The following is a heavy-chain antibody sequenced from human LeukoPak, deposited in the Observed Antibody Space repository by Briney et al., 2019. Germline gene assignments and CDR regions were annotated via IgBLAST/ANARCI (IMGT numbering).Heavy chain of an antibody. CDR1: GFTFSTYG. J-gene: IGHJ4*02. V-gene: IGHV3-30*18. CDR2: ISYDGSNE. D-gene: IGHD2-21*01. Sequence: PGXSLRLSCAASGFTFSTYGMHWVRQAPGKGLEWVAVISYDGSNEYYADSVKGRFTISRDNSKNTLYLQMSSLRAEDTAVYYCAKEFNRGLPDYWGQGTLVTVPS. CDR3: AKEFNRGLPDY.